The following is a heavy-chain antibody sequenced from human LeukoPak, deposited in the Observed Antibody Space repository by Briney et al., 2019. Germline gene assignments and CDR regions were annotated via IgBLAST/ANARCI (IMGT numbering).Heavy chain of an antibody. D-gene: IGHD3-22*01. Sequence: SETLSLTCTVSGGSISSGSYYWSWIRQPAGKGLEWIGRIYTSGSTNYNPSLKSRVTMSEDTSKNQFSLKLSSVAAADTAVYYCARDRYYYDSTGYYFDYWGQGTLVTVSS. V-gene: IGHV4-61*02. CDR1: GGSISSGSYY. CDR2: IYTSGST. CDR3: ARDRYYYDSTGYYFDY. J-gene: IGHJ4*02.